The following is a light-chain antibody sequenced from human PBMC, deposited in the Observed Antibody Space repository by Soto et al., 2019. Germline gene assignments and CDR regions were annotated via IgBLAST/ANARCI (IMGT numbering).Light chain of an antibody. V-gene: IGLV2-8*01. CDR2: EVN. CDR3: SSYSGSNLSV. CDR1: SSDVGGYNY. Sequence: QSALTQPPSASGSPGQSVTISCTGTSSDVGGYNYVSWYQQHPGKAPKLIISEVNKRPSGIPDRFSGSKSGNTASLTLSGLQSEDEADYYSSSYSGSNLSVSGTGTMVTVL. J-gene: IGLJ1*01.